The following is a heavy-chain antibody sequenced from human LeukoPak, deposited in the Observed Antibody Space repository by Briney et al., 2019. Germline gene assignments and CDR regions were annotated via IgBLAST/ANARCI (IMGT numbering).Heavy chain of an antibody. D-gene: IGHD1-26*01. CDR3: ARDRVGATLFDAFDI. CDR2: ISYDGSNK. CDR1: GFTFSSYA. Sequence: GRSLRLSCAASGFTFSSYAMHWVRQAPGKGLEWVAVISYDGSNKYYADSVKGRFTISRDNSKNTLYLQMNSLRAEDTAVYYCARDRVGATLFDAFDIWGQGTMVTVSS. J-gene: IGHJ3*02. V-gene: IGHV3-30-3*01.